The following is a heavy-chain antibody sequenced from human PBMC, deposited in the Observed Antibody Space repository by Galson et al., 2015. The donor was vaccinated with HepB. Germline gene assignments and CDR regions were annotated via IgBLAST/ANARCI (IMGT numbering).Heavy chain of an antibody. CDR1: RFTFNSYA. CDR3: AKLRVPLARYDAFDI. CDR2: ISFDGSKE. J-gene: IGHJ3*02. V-gene: IGHV3-30*04. Sequence: SLRLSCAASRFTFNSYAMHWVRQAPGKGLEWVAIISFDGSKEYYADSVKGRFTISRDNSENTLFLHMNSLRAEDTAVYYCAKLRVPLARYDAFDIWGQGTTVTVSS. D-gene: IGHD1-1*01.